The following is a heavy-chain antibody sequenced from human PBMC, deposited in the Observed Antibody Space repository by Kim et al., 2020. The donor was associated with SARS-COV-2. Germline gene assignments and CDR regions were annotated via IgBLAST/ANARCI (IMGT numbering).Heavy chain of an antibody. CDR1: GGSISSSSYY. J-gene: IGHJ5*02. Sequence: SETLSLTCTVSGGSISSSSYYWGWIRQPPGKGLEWIGSIYYSGSTYYNPSLKSRVTISVDTSKNQFSLKLSSVTAADTAVYYCARHQTDYYDQTWLAGWFDPWGQGTLVTVSS. V-gene: IGHV4-39*01. CDR2: IYYSGST. CDR3: ARHQTDYYDQTWLAGWFDP. D-gene: IGHD3-22*01.